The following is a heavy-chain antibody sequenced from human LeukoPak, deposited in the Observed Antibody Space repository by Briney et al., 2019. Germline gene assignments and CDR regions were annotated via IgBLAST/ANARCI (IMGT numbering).Heavy chain of an antibody. D-gene: IGHD6-13*01. CDR2: IIPIFGTA. V-gene: IGHV1-69*13. J-gene: IGHJ4*02. CDR1: GGTFSSYA. Sequence: WASVKVSCKASGGTFSSYAISWVRQAPGQGLEWMGGIIPIFGTANYAQKFQGRVTITADESTSTAYMELSSLRSEDTAVYYCARGDSTIAGLLDYWGQGTLVTVSS. CDR3: ARGDSTIAGLLDY.